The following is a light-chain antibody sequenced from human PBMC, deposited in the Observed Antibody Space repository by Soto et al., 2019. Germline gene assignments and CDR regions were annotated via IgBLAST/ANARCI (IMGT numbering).Light chain of an antibody. CDR2: EVS. Sequence: QSALTQPASVSGSPGQSITISCTGTSGDVGDYNFVSWYQHYPGTAPKLMIYEVSNRPSRISNRFSGSMSGNTASLTISGLQAEDEADYYCSSSTNSSTPFVFGTGTKVTVL. J-gene: IGLJ1*01. CDR1: SGDVGDYNF. CDR3: SSSTNSSTPFV. V-gene: IGLV2-14*01.